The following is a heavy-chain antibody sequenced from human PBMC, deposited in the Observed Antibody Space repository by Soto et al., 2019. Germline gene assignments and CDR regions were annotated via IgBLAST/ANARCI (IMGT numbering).Heavy chain of an antibody. V-gene: IGHV3-23*01. CDR3: ARDGPLGTTIYSPWDY. D-gene: IGHD4-17*01. Sequence: GGSLRLSCAASGFTFSRYAMSWVRQRPGKGLEWVSTISSSGGSTFFADSVKGRFTISRDSSNNTVYLQMNSLRVEDTAVYYCARDGPLGTTIYSPWDYWGQGTLVTVSS. J-gene: IGHJ4*02. CDR1: GFTFSRYA. CDR2: ISSSGGST.